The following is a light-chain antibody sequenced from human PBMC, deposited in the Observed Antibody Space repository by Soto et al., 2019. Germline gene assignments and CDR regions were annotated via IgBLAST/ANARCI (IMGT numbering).Light chain of an antibody. Sequence: DIVMTQSPLSLPVTPGEPASISCRSSQSLLHSNGYNYLDWYLQKPGQSPQLLIDLGSDRASGVADRFSGSGSGTDFTLKISRVEAEDVGVCCCMQALQSPWTFGQGTKVDIK. CDR3: MQALQSPWT. V-gene: IGKV2-28*01. CDR1: QSLLHSNGYNY. CDR2: LGS. J-gene: IGKJ1*01.